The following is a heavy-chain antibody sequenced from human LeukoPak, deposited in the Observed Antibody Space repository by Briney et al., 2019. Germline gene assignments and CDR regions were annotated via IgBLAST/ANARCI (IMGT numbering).Heavy chain of an antibody. CDR2: INPNSGGT. J-gene: IGHJ5*02. CDR1: GYTFTGYY. V-gene: IGHV1-2*02. D-gene: IGHD4-11*01. CDR3: ARVRPKMTTGTPGWFDP. Sequence: VASVKVSCKASGYTFTGYYMHWVRQAPGQGPEWMGWINPNSGGTNYAQKFQGRVTMTRDTSINTAYMELSRLRSDDTAVCYCARVRPKMTTGTPGWFDPWGQGTLVTVSS.